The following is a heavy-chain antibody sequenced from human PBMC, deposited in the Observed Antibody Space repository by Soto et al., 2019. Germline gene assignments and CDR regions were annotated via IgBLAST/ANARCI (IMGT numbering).Heavy chain of an antibody. D-gene: IGHD3-9*01. J-gene: IGHJ4*02. CDR3: ARAFYDVLTGYYVRYFDH. Sequence: SETLSLTCTVSGGSIKSGDYYWGWVRQPPGKGLEWLGYIFHRGSAYYNPSLKSRLTMSVDTSRNQFSMKLNSVSAADTARYFCARAFYDVLTGYYVRYFDHWGPGXLVTVYS. CDR2: IFHRGSA. V-gene: IGHV4-30-4*01. CDR1: GGSIKSGDYY.